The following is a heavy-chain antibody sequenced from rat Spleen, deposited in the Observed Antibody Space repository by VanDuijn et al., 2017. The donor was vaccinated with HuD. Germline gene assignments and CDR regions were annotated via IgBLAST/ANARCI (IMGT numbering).Heavy chain of an antibody. Sequence: EVQLVESGGGLVQPGRSMKLSCAASGFTFNFYDMAWVRQAPEKGLEWVAYISYDDRSTYYLDSVKGRFTISRDNTKNTLYLQMDNLRSEDTATYYCARAGYLRDWYFDFWGPGTMVTVSS. CDR1: GFTFNFYD. V-gene: IGHV5-7*01. CDR2: ISYDDRST. D-gene: IGHD2-2*01. CDR3: ARAGYLRDWYFDF. J-gene: IGHJ1*01.